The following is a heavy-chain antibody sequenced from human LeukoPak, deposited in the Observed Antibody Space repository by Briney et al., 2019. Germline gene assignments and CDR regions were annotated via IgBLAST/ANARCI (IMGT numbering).Heavy chain of an antibody. Sequence: VASLKVSCEASGYTFTGYYMHWVRQAPGQGREWMGWINRNSGGTKYAKKYQGRVPMTRETYIRIAYMELSRLRSDDTAVYYCARGGRYFDWLLPQYFDYWGKGPLVTVSS. D-gene: IGHD3-9*01. CDR3: ARGGRYFDWLLPQYFDY. CDR1: GYTFTGYY. V-gene: IGHV1-2*02. CDR2: INRNSGGT. J-gene: IGHJ4*02.